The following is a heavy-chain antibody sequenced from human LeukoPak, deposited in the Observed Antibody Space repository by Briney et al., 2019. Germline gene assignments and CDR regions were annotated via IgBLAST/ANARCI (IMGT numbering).Heavy chain of an antibody. Sequence: GGSLRLSCAASGFTFSYYEMNWVRQAPGKGLEWISYISGSGETRSYADSVRGRFTISRDNANYSLNLQMNSLRAEDTAVYYCARDLRTSGSIALDSWGQGILVIVSS. CDR2: ISGSGETR. V-gene: IGHV3-48*03. CDR1: GFTFSYYE. D-gene: IGHD3-22*01. CDR3: ARDLRTSGSIALDS. J-gene: IGHJ4*02.